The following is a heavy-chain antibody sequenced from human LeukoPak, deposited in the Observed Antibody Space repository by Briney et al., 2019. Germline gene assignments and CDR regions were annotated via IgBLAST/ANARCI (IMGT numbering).Heavy chain of an antibody. CDR2: LFTGGAGA. D-gene: IGHD3-10*01. CDR3: AKECDYSPGHKFDL. J-gene: IGHJ5*02. CDR1: GFTFNNYL. Sequence: GGSLRLSCTASGFTFNNYLMSWVRQAPGKGPEWVSVLFTGGAGALYADSVRGRFTISGDTSKTTLYLQMNGLRAEDTAIYYCAKECDYSPGHKFDLWGRGTLVTVSS. V-gene: IGHV3-23*03.